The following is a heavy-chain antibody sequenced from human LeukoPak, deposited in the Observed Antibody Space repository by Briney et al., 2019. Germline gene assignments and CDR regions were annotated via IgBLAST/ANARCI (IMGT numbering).Heavy chain of an antibody. J-gene: IGHJ5*02. CDR1: GGSISSYY. Sequence: SETLSLTCTVSGGSISSYYRSWIRQPAGKGLEWIGRIYTSGSTNYNPSLKSRVTMSVDTSKNQFSLKLSSVTAADTAVYYCARESQKLLWFGELLYVHWFDPWGQGTLVTVSS. V-gene: IGHV4-4*07. CDR2: IYTSGST. D-gene: IGHD3-10*01. CDR3: ARESQKLLWFGELLYVHWFDP.